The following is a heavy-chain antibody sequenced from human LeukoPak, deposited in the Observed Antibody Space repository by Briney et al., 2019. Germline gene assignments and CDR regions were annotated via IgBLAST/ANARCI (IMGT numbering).Heavy chain of an antibody. V-gene: IGHV1-18*01. D-gene: IGHD2-2*01. J-gene: IGHJ5*02. CDR2: INGYNTNA. Sequence: ASVKVSCRASGYTFTKYGVAWVREAPGQGPEWMGWINGYNTNAHYAQKVQGRITLTTDTSTTTAYMELRSLRSDDTAVYYCARVGRECSSISCNWEDWLEPWGQGTLVIVSS. CDR3: ARVGRECSSISCNWEDWLEP. CDR1: GYTFTKYG.